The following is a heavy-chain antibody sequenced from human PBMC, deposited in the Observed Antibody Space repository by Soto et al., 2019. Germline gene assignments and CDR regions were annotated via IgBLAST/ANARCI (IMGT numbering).Heavy chain of an antibody. Sequence: QVQLVQSGAEVKKPGSSVKVSCKASGGTFSSYTFTWVQQAPGQGLEWMGRIIPILGTTNYAQKFRGRVTVTADKSTSTVYMELNSLRSDDTAVYYCAREGSGWYLDHWGQGTLVTVSS. CDR3: AREGSGWYLDH. V-gene: IGHV1-69*08. CDR2: IIPILGTT. J-gene: IGHJ4*02. D-gene: IGHD6-19*01. CDR1: GGTFSSYT.